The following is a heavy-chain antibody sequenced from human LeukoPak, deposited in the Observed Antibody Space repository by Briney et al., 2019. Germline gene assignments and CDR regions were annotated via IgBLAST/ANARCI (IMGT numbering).Heavy chain of an antibody. CDR2: INSAGSST. D-gene: IGHD3-3*01. CDR1: GFTFSNYW. J-gene: IGHJ4*02. Sequence: GGSLRLSCAASGFTFSNYWMHWIRQAPGKGLVWVSRINSAGSSTSYADSVKGRFTISRDNAKNTLYLQMNSLRAEDTAVYYCASLRFLEWLDYWGQGTLVTVSS. CDR3: ASLRFLEWLDY. V-gene: IGHV3-74*01.